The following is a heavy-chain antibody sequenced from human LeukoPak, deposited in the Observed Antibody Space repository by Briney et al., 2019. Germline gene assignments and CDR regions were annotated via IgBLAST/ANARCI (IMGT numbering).Heavy chain of an antibody. CDR3: ARGGDYGDYLDY. D-gene: IGHD4-17*01. J-gene: IGHJ4*02. CDR2: ISSSGSTI. V-gene: IGHV3-48*03. CDR1: GFTFSSYE. Sequence: SGGSLRLSCAASGFTFSSYEMNWVRQAPGKGLEWVSYISSSGSTIYYADSVKGRFTISRDNAKNSLYLQMNSLRAEDTAVYYCARGGDYGDYLDYWGQGTLVTVSS.